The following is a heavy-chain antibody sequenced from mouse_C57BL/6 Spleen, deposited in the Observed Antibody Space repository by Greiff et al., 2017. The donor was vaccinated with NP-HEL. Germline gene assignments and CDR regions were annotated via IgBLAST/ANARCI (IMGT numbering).Heavy chain of an antibody. J-gene: IGHJ2*01. D-gene: IGHD2-4*01. CDR1: GYAFSSSW. Sequence: QVQLKESGPELVKPGASVKISCKASGYAFSSSWMNWVKQRPGKGLEWIGRIYPGDGDTNYNGKFKGKATLTADKSSSTAYMQLSSLTSEDSAVYFCASYDYVGFDYWGQGTTLTVSS. CDR3: ASYDYVGFDY. V-gene: IGHV1-82*01. CDR2: IYPGDGDT.